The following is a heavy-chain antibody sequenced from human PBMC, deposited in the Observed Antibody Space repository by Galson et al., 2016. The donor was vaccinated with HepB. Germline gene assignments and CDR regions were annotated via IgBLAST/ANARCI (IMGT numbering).Heavy chain of an antibody. CDR3: AKDYGDCSGGRCYSPTLFDY. J-gene: IGHJ4*02. D-gene: IGHD2-15*01. V-gene: IGHV3-23*01. CDR2: ITESGGTT. CDR1: EFTFSSYA. Sequence: SLRLSCAASEFTFSSYAMSWVRQAPGKGLEWVSGITESGGTTYYADSAKGRFTISRDNSKNTLYLQMNGLRAEDTAVYYCAKDYGDCSGGRCYSPTLFDYWGQGTLVTVSS.